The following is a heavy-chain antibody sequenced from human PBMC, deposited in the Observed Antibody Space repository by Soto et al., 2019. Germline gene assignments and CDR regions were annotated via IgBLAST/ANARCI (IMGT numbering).Heavy chain of an antibody. Sequence: GSLRLSCAASGFTFSSYAMSWVRQAPGKGLEWVSAISGSGGSTYYADSVKGRFTISRDNSKNTLYLQMNSLRAEDTAVYYCAKDGYCSSTSCSSFDYWGQGTLVTVSS. CDR2: ISGSGGST. J-gene: IGHJ4*02. CDR1: GFTFSSYA. D-gene: IGHD2-2*01. CDR3: AKDGYCSSTSCSSFDY. V-gene: IGHV3-23*01.